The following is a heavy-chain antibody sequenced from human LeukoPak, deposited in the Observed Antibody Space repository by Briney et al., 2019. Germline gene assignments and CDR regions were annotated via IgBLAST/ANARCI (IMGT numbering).Heavy chain of an antibody. Sequence: AVKVSCKASGYTFTCYYMHWVRQAPGQGLDWMGWINPNSGGPNYAQQCQGTVTITRDQSISTAYMELSRLRSDDPTVYYCARVFIQLWFSAGFDPWGQGNLVTVSS. CDR2: INPNSGGP. V-gene: IGHV1-2*02. CDR1: GYTFTCYY. CDR3: ARVFIQLWFSAGFDP. D-gene: IGHD5-18*01. J-gene: IGHJ5*02.